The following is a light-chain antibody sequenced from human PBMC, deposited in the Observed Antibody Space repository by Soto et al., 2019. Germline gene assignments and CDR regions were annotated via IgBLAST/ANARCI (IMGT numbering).Light chain of an antibody. Sequence: QSALTQPPSASGSPGQSVTISCTGTNSDVGGYGFVSWHQQLPGKAPKLIIYEVSKRPSGVPDRFSGSKSGNTASLTVSGLQADDEADYYCSSYTGSNGLRVFGGGTKLTVL. V-gene: IGLV2-8*01. J-gene: IGLJ2*01. CDR1: NSDVGGYGF. CDR2: EVS. CDR3: SSYTGSNGLRV.